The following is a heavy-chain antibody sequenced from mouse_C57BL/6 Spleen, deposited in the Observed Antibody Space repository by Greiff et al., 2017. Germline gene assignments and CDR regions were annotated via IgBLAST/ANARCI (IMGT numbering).Heavy chain of an antibody. CDR2: INPNNGGT. CDR3: ARGRDGYYVGYFDV. Sequence: VHVKQSGPELVKPGASVKIPCKASGYTFTDYNMDWVKQSHGKSLEWIGDINPNNGGTIYNQKFKGKATLTVDKSSSTAYMELRSLTSEDTAVYYCARGRDGYYVGYFDVWGTGTTVTVSS. V-gene: IGHV1-18*01. J-gene: IGHJ1*03. CDR1: GYTFTDYN. D-gene: IGHD2-3*01.